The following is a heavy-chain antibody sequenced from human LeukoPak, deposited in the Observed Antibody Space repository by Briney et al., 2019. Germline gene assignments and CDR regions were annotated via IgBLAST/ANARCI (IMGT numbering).Heavy chain of an antibody. D-gene: IGHD1-26*01. Sequence: PSETLSLTCTVSSGSISSDYWSWVRQPAGRGLEWIGRISNTRGTNYNPSLKSRVTISVDTSKNQFSLKLSSVTAADTAVYYCARLTPGATSPWGQGTLVTVSS. CDR1: SGSISSDY. CDR3: ARLTPGATSP. J-gene: IGHJ5*02. CDR2: ISNTRGT. V-gene: IGHV4-4*07.